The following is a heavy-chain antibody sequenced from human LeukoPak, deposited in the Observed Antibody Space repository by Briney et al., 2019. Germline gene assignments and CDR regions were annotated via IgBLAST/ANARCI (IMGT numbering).Heavy chain of an antibody. CDR2: ISGSGVST. Sequence: PGGSLRLSCAASGFTFSSYAMSWVRQAPGKGLEWVAVISGSGVSTYYADSVKGWFTISRDNYKNTLYLQMKSLRAEDTAVYYRAKAPGVSVAAADTGMFDYWGQGTLVTVSS. D-gene: IGHD6-13*01. CDR3: AKAPGVSVAAADTGMFDY. V-gene: IGHV3-23*01. J-gene: IGHJ4*02. CDR1: GFTFSSYA.